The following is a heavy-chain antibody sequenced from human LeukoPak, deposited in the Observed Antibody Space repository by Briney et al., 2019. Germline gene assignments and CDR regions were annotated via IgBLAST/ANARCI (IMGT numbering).Heavy chain of an antibody. Sequence: GRSLRLSCAASGFTFSSYAMHWVRQAPGMGLEWVAVISYDGSNKYYADSVKGRFTISRDNSKNTLYLQMNSLRAEDTAVYYCARGDGSGWSGDYWGQGTLVTVSS. CDR1: GFTFSSYA. CDR2: ISYDGSNK. J-gene: IGHJ4*02. CDR3: ARGDGSGWSGDY. V-gene: IGHV3-30-3*01. D-gene: IGHD6-19*01.